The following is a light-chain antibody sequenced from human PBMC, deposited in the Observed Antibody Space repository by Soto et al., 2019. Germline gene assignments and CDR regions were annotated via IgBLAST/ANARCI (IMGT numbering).Light chain of an antibody. CDR1: SSNIGSNT. V-gene: IGLV1-44*01. CDR3: AAWDDSLNGVV. J-gene: IGLJ2*01. Sequence: QSVLTQPPSASGTPGLRVTIACSGSSSNIGSNTVNWYQQLPGTAPKLLIYSNNQRPSGIPDRFSGSKSGTSASLAISGLQSEDEPDYYCAAWDDSLNGVVFGGGTKLTVL. CDR2: SNN.